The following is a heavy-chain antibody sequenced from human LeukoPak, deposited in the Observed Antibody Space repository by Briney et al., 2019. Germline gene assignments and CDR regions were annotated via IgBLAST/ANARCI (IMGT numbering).Heavy chain of an antibody. CDR3: AKDHTSLGGLDY. V-gene: IGHV3-23*01. J-gene: IGHJ4*02. Sequence: QPGGSLRLSCAASGFSFSSFAMTWVRQAPGQGLEWVSVIRGGGGSTTYADAVKGRFTISRDDSKNTVYLQMNSLRADDTAVYYCAKDHTSLGGLDYWGQGTLVTVSS. CDR2: IRGGGGST. CDR1: GFSFSSFA. D-gene: IGHD2-2*01.